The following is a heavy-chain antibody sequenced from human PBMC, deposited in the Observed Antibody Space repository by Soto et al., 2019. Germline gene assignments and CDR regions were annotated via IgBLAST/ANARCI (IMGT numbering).Heavy chain of an antibody. J-gene: IGHJ4*02. V-gene: IGHV1-2*02. D-gene: IGHD2-15*01. CDR2: INPNSGGT. Sequence: ASRKVWCKASGYTFTGYYMQWVRQAPGQGLEWMGWINPNSGGTNYAQKFQGRVTMTRDTSISTAYMELSRLRSDDTAVYCCARGGRPYCSGGSCYSGFDYWGQGTLVTVSS. CDR3: ARGGRPYCSGGSCYSGFDY. CDR1: GYTFTGYY.